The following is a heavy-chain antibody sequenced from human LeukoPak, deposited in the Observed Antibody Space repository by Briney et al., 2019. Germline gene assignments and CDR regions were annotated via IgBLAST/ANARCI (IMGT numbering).Heavy chain of an antibody. CDR3: ARDWGFQWLDP. CDR2: IYTSGST. J-gene: IGHJ5*02. CDR1: GGSINSGSYY. Sequence: SETLSLTCTVSGGSINSGSYYWSWIRQSAGKGLEWIGRIYTSGSTNYNPSLESRLTISAVTSKNQFSLKVRSVTAADTAVYYCARDWGFQWLDPWGQGTLVTVSS. V-gene: IGHV4-61*02. D-gene: IGHD3-16*01.